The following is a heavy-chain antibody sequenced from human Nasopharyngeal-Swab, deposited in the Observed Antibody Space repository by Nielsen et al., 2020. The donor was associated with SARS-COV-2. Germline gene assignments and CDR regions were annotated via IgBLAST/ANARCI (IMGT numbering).Heavy chain of an antibody. CDR2: INPSGGST. J-gene: IGHJ5*02. V-gene: IGHV1-46*01. D-gene: IGHD6-13*01. Sequence: VRQMPGKGLEWMGIINPSGGSTSYAQKFQGRVTMTRDTSISTAYMELSRLRSDDTAVYYCARGGSSSERIWFDPWGQGTLVTVSS. CDR3: ARGGSSSERIWFDP.